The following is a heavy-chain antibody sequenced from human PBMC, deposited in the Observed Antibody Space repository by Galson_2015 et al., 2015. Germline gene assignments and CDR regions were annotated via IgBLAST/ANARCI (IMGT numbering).Heavy chain of an antibody. Sequence: LSLTCSVSGASICGGGYFRCWLRPPPGEGLEWIGYIYYSGSTYYNPSLKSLVTISVDRSKNQFSLKVSSVTAADTAVYYCARRGVSNWFDPWGQGTLVTVSS. CDR3: ARRGVSNWFDP. V-gene: IGHV4-31*01. CDR2: IYYSGST. CDR1: GASICGGGYF. J-gene: IGHJ5*02.